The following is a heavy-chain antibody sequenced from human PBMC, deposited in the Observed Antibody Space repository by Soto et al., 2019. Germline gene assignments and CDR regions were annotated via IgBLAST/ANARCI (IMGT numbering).Heavy chain of an antibody. D-gene: IGHD4-17*01. J-gene: IGHJ4*02. CDR1: GFTFSSYA. V-gene: IGHV3-23*01. CDR3: AKDLESANYGDYVQFDY. Sequence: EVQLLESGGGLVQPGGSLRLSCAASGFTFSSYAMSWVRQAPGKGLEWVSAISGSGGSTYYADSVKGRFTISRDNSKNTLYLQMNSLRVEVTAVYYCAKDLESANYGDYVQFDYWGQGTLVTVSS. CDR2: ISGSGGST.